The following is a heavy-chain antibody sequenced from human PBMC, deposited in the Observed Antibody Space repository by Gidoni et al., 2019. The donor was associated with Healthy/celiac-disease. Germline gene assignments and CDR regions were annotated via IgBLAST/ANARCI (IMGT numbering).Heavy chain of an antibody. CDR2: IRSKANSYAT. Sequence: EVQLVESGGGLVQPGGSLQLSCADSGFTFSGSAMHWVRQASGKGLEWVGRIRSKANSYATAYAASVKGRFTISRDDSKNTAYLQMNSLKTEDTAVYYCTRRVAVAGMDYWGQGTLVTVSS. CDR1: GFTFSGSA. V-gene: IGHV3-73*02. J-gene: IGHJ4*02. CDR3: TRRVAVAGMDY. D-gene: IGHD6-19*01.